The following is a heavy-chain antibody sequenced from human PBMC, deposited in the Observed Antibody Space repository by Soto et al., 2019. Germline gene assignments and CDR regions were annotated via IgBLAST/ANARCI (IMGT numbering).Heavy chain of an antibody. D-gene: IGHD2-15*01. Sequence: GESLKISCEGSGYTFTTYWVAWVRQMPGKGLEWVGSIYPGDSDSRYNPSVQGQVTISADRSISTAYLQWNSLKASDTAMYFCARHKGYCSSTSCYGMGVWGQGTTVTVSS. CDR3: ARHKGYCSSTSCYGMGV. J-gene: IGHJ6*02. CDR1: GYTFTTYW. CDR2: IYPGDSDS. V-gene: IGHV5-51*01.